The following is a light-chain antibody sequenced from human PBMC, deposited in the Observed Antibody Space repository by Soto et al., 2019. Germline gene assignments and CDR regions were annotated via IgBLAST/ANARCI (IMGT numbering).Light chain of an antibody. J-gene: IGKJ4*01. V-gene: IGKV3-15*01. CDR3: QRFNRWPLA. CDR1: HTVGTT. CDR2: DTY. Sequence: IELTQSPAALSVSPGEIATLSCWASHTVGTTLNWYQQKPGQAPRLLIYDTYIRATGVPARFSGSGSGTEFTLTIASLQSEDFGVYYCQRFNRWPLALGGGTKVDIK.